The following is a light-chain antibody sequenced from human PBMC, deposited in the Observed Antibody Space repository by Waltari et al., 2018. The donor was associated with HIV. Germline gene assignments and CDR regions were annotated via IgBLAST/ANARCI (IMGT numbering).Light chain of an antibody. J-gene: IGKJ4*01. CDR1: QSILYSSSNKND. CDR3: QQYYTTPLT. V-gene: IGKV4-1*01. Sequence: DIVMTQSPDSLAVSLGERATLNCKSSQSILYSSSNKNDLAWYQQKPGQPPKLLIYWASTRESGVPDRFIGSGSGTDFTLTVSSLQAEDVAVYYCQQYYTTPLTFGGGTKVEIK. CDR2: WAS.